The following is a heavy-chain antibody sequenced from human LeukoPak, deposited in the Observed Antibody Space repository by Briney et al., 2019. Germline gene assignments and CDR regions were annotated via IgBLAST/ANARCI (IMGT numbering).Heavy chain of an antibody. CDR3: ARSYYDGSGYYYFYDY. V-gene: IGHV4-59*01. CDR1: GGSISSYY. Sequence: PSETLSLTCTVSGGSISSYYWSWIWRPPGKGLEWIGDISYSGSTNYNPSLKSRVTISVDTSKNLFSLRLTSVTAADAAVYYCARSYYDGSGYYYFYDYWGQGTLVTVSS. D-gene: IGHD3-22*01. CDR2: ISYSGST. J-gene: IGHJ4*02.